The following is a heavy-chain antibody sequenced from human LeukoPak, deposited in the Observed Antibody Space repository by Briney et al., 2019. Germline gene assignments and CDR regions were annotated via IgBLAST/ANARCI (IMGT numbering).Heavy chain of an antibody. CDR2: MNPKSGNT. Sequence: ASVKVSCKASGYTFTSYDINWVRHAPGQGLEWMGWMNPKSGNTGIAQKFQGRVTMTRDTSISTAYMELGSLRSEDRAVYCCARVTGSIDYWGQGTLVTVSS. D-gene: IGHD1-26*01. J-gene: IGHJ4*02. CDR1: GYTFTSYD. CDR3: ARVTGSIDY. V-gene: IGHV1-8*01.